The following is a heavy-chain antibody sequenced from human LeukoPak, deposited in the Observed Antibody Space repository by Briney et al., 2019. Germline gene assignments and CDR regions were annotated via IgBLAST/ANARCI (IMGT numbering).Heavy chain of an antibody. J-gene: IGHJ6*02. Sequence: ASVKVSCKASGYTFTSYGISWVRQAPGQGLEWMGWISAYNGTTNYAQKVQGRVTMTTDTSTSTAYMELRSLRSDDTAVYYCARRGLSTYYYGMDVWGQGTTVTVSS. CDR1: GYTFTSYG. CDR2: ISAYNGTT. D-gene: IGHD2-2*01. V-gene: IGHV1-18*01. CDR3: ARRGLSTYYYGMDV.